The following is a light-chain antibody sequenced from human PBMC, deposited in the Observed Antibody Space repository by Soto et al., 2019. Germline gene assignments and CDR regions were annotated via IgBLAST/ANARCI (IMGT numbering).Light chain of an antibody. V-gene: IGKV3-20*01. J-gene: IGKJ4*01. CDR3: QQHGASIT. Sequence: VLTQSPRTLSLSPGERATLSCRASQNVNNNFVAWYQQKPGQAPSLLIYGVSDRATGVPDRFSGSESGTDFILTISRLEPEDFAVYSFQQHGASITVGGGTIVENK. CDR1: QNVNNNF. CDR2: GVS.